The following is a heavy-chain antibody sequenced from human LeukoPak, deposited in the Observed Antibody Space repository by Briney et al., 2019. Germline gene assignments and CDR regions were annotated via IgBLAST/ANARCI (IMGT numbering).Heavy chain of an antibody. V-gene: IGHV1-8*01. CDR3: VRDGGVPFDY. CDR1: GYTFTRFD. CDR2: MNANTGNT. Sequence: ASVRVSFKASGYTFTRFDINWVRQTGGQGLEWMGWMNANTGNTAYAQKFQGRVTMTRDISISTAYMELSSLGSEDTAVYYCVRDGGVPFDYWGQGTLVTVSS. J-gene: IGHJ4*02. D-gene: IGHD4-23*01.